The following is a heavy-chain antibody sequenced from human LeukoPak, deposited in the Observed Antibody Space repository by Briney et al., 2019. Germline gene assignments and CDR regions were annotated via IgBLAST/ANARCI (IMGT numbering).Heavy chain of an antibody. Sequence: ASVKDSRKASGFTFTSYDMHWVRQAPGQGLEWMGIINPSGGSTSYPQKFQGRVTMTRDTSTSTVYMELSRLRSEDTAVYYCACVVRGAFDIWGQGTLVTVSS. CDR1: GFTFTSYD. J-gene: IGHJ3*02. V-gene: IGHV1-46*03. CDR2: INPSGGST. D-gene: IGHD2-21*01. CDR3: ACVVRGAFDI.